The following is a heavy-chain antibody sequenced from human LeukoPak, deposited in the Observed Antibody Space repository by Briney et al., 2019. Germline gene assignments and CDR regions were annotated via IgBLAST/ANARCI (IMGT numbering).Heavy chain of an antibody. J-gene: IGHJ4*02. D-gene: IGHD3/OR15-3a*01. CDR1: RFTFSSYA. CDR2: ISFDGSKT. Sequence: GGSLRLSCAASRFTFSSYAMHWVRQAPGKGLEWVAVISFDGSKTYYAESVKGRFTISRDNSKNTLYLQMNSLRAEDTAVYFCARGLFWTDNGWFFDYWGQGTLITVSS. CDR3: ARGLFWTDNGWFFDY. V-gene: IGHV3-30-3*01.